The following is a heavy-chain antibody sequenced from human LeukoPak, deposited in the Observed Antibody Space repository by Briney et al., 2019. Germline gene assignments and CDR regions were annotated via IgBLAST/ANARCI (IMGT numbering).Heavy chain of an antibody. CDR2: IYSDGTI. V-gene: IGHV3-53*01. CDR1: GFIFDDYA. D-gene: IGHD3-3*01. Sequence: GRSLRLSCAASGFIFDDYAMHWVRQVPGKGLEWVSIIYSDGTIKYADSVKGRFTISRDNSKNTLDLQMNRLRVEDTAVYYCARDREWFPGYWGQGTLVTVSS. CDR3: ARDREWFPGY. J-gene: IGHJ4*02.